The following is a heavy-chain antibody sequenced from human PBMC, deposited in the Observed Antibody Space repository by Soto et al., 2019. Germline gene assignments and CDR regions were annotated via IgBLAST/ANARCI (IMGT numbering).Heavy chain of an antibody. J-gene: IGHJ4*02. CDR1: GFTFSSYS. CDR3: ARDKDVSQWMVLDY. CDR2: ISSSSSYI. V-gene: IGHV3-21*01. Sequence: GGSLRLSCAASGFTFSSYSMNWVRQAPGKGLEWVPSISSSSSYIYYADSVKGRFTISRDNSKKTMYLQMNSLRAEDTALYYCARDKDVSQWMVLDYWGQGTLVTVSS. D-gene: IGHD6-19*01.